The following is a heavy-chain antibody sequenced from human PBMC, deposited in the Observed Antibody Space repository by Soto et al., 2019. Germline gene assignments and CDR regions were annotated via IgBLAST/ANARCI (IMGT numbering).Heavy chain of an antibody. CDR2: IIPIFGTA. CDR1: GGTFSSYA. V-gene: IGHV1-69*06. CDR3: ARNLGGDYDFGSGYDIWCHP. D-gene: IGHD3-3*01. Sequence: QVQLVQSGAEVKKPGSSVKVSCKASGGTFSSYAISWVRQAPGQGLEWMGGIIPIFGTANYAQKFQGRVTITADKSTSTAYLERSSMRSEDTAVYYCARNLGGDYDFGSGYDIWCHPWGQGTLVTVSS. J-gene: IGHJ5*02.